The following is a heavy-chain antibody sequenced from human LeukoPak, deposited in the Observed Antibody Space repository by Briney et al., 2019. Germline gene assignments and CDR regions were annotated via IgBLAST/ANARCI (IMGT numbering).Heavy chain of an antibody. D-gene: IGHD4-11*01. J-gene: IGHJ4*02. Sequence: ASVKVSCKASGYTFTSYYMHWVRQAPGQGLEWMGWMNPNSGNTGYAQKFQGRVTMTRDTSISTAYMELSSLRSEDTAVYYCATDYTDYSLDYWGQGTLVTVSS. CDR1: GYTFTSYY. CDR3: ATDYTDYSLDY. V-gene: IGHV1-8*02. CDR2: MNPNSGNT.